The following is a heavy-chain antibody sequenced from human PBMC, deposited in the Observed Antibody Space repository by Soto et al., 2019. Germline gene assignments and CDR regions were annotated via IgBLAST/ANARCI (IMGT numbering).Heavy chain of an antibody. CDR3: ARVYYVFWSGYPGGWFDP. V-gene: IGHV2-26*01. CDR2: IFSNDEK. D-gene: IGHD3-3*01. Sequence: QVTLKESGPVLVNPTETLTLTCTVSGFSLSNARMGVSWIRQPPGKALEWLAHIFSNDEKSYSTSLKSRLTISQDTSKSQVVLTMTNMDPVDTATYYCARVYYVFWSGYPGGWFDPWGQGTLVTVSS. J-gene: IGHJ5*02. CDR1: GFSLSNARMG.